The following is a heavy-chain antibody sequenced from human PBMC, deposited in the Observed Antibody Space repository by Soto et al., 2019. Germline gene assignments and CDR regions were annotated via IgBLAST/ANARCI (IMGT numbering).Heavy chain of an antibody. CDR2: ISGSGGST. V-gene: IGHV3-23*01. CDR1: GFTFGSYA. D-gene: IGHD6-13*01. J-gene: IGHJ6*02. Sequence: EVQLLESGGGLVQPGGSLRLSCAASGFTFGSYAMSWVRQAPGKGLEWVSAISGSGGSTYYADSVKGRFTISRDNSKNTLYLQMNSLRAEDTAVYYCATGGAAAGYYYYYGMDVWGQGTTVTVSS. CDR3: ATGGAAAGYYYYYGMDV.